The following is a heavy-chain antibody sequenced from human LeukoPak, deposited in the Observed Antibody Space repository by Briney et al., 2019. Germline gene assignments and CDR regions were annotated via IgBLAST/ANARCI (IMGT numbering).Heavy chain of an antibody. CDR2: INAGNGNT. D-gene: IGHD3-22*01. V-gene: IGHV1-3*01. Sequence: ASVKVSCKASGYTFTSYAMHWVRQAPGQRLKWMGWINAGNGNTKYSQKFQGRVTITRDTSASTAYMELSSLRSEDTAVYYCARSPPYYYDSSGYFFDYWGQGTLVTVSS. J-gene: IGHJ4*02. CDR3: ARSPPYYYDSSGYFFDY. CDR1: GYTFTSYA.